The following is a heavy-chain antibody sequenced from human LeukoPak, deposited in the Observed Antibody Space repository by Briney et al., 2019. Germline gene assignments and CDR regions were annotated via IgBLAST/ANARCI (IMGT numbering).Heavy chain of an antibody. CDR1: GGSISSGGYY. V-gene: IGHV4-31*03. CDR2: IYYSGST. CDR3: ARAYYYDSSGYYPAAFDI. Sequence: ASETLSLTCTVSGGSISSGGYYWSWIRQHPGKGLEWIGYIYYSGSTYYNPSLKSRVTISVDTSKNQFSLKLSSVTAADTAVYYCARAYYYDSSGYYPAAFDIWGQGTMVTVSS. D-gene: IGHD3-22*01. J-gene: IGHJ3*02.